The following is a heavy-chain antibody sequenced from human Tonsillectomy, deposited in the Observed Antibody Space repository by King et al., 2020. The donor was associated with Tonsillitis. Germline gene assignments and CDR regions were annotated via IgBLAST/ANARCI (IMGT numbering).Heavy chain of an antibody. CDR2: FYYSGST. CDR1: GGSISTYY. V-gene: IGHV4-59*01. Sequence: VQLQESGPGLVKPSETLSLTCTVSGGSISTYYWSWIRQPPGKGLEWIVYFYYSGSTNYNPSLKSLVTISMDTSKNQFSLKLSSVTAADTAVYYCARGGRSSSSPYYYFYYYMDVWGKGTTVTVSS. J-gene: IGHJ6*03. CDR3: ARGGRSSSSPYYYFYYYMDV. D-gene: IGHD2-2*01.